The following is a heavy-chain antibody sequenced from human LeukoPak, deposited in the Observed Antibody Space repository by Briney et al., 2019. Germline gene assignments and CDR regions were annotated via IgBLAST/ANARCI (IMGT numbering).Heavy chain of an antibody. CDR1: GFTFSSYG. V-gene: IGHV3-23*01. Sequence: GGSLRLSCAASGFTFSSYGMSWVRQAPGKGLEWVSAISGSGGSTYYADSVEGRFTISRDNSKNTLYLQMNSLRAEDTAVYYCAKAPVTTCSGAYCYPFDYWSQGTLVTVSS. D-gene: IGHD2-15*01. J-gene: IGHJ4*02. CDR2: ISGSGGST. CDR3: AKAPVTTCSGAYCYPFDY.